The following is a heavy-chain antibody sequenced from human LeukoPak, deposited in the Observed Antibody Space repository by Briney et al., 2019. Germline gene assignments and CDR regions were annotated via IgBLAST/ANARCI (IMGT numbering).Heavy chain of an antibody. CDR1: GGSISSYY. V-gene: IGHV4-59*08. Sequence: SETLSLTCTVSGGSISSYYWSWIRQPPGKGLEWIGYIYDSGSTNYNPSLKSRVTISVDTSKNQFSLKLSSVTAADTAVYYCARIRGQQRDYWGQGTLVTVSS. J-gene: IGHJ4*02. D-gene: IGHD1/OR15-1a*01. CDR3: ARIRGQQRDY. CDR2: IYDSGST.